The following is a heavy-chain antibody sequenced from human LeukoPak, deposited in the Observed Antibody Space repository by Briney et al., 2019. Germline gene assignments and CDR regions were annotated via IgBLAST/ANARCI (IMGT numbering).Heavy chain of an antibody. CDR2: INPNSGGT. D-gene: IGHD3-10*01. CDR1: GYTFTDCY. J-gene: IGHJ4*02. V-gene: IGHV1-2*02. Sequence: GASVKVSCKASGYTFTDCYIHWVRQAPGQGLEWMGWINPNSGGTNYAQKFQGRVTMTRDTSISTAYMELSRLRSDDTAVFYCARGETYYYASGTSYYFDYWGQGTLVTVSS. CDR3: ARGETYYYASGTSYYFDY.